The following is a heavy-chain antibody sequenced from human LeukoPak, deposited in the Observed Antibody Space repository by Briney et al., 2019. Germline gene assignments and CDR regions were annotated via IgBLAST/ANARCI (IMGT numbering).Heavy chain of an antibody. CDR3: AKADTLRFLEWLPQY. CDR1: GFTFSSYA. D-gene: IGHD3-3*01. J-gene: IGHJ4*02. Sequence: GGSLRLPCAASGFTFSSYAMSWVRQAPGKGLEWVSAISGSGGSTYYADSVKGRFTISRDNSKNTLYLQMNSLRAEDTAVYYCAKADTLRFLEWLPQYWGQGTLVTVSS. CDR2: ISGSGGST. V-gene: IGHV3-23*01.